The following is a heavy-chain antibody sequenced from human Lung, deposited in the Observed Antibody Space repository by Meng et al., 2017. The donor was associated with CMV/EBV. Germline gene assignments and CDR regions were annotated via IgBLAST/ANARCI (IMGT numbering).Heavy chain of an antibody. CDR3: AKGKTAIAAAGPLDY. CDR1: GFTFRSYG. D-gene: IGHD6-13*01. CDR2: IRYDGSNK. Sequence: GESPKIYCAAFGFTFRSYGMHWVRQGPGKGLEWVAFIRYDGSNKYYADSVKGRFTISRDNSKNTLYLQMNSLRAEDTAVYYCAKGKTAIAAAGPLDYWGQGTLVTVSS. J-gene: IGHJ4*02. V-gene: IGHV3-30*02.